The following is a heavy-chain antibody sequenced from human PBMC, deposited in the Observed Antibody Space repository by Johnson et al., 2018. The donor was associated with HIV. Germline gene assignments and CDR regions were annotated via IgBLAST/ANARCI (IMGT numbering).Heavy chain of an antibody. CDR3: AKGSPGTPAFDI. CDR1: GFTFSHYG. D-gene: IGHD1-1*01. Sequence: QVQLVESGGVVVQPGRSLRLSCVASGFTFSHYGMHWVRQAPGKGLQWVAGMWYDGSNKYYADSVTVRFTISRDNSKNTLYLQMNSLRAEDTAVYYCAKGSPGTPAFDIWGQGTMVTVSS. CDR2: MWYDGSNK. J-gene: IGHJ3*02. V-gene: IGHV3-33*06.